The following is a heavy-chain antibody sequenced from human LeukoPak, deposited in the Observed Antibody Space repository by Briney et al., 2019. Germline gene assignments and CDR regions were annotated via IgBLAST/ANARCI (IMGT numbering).Heavy chain of an antibody. D-gene: IGHD6-19*01. J-gene: IGHJ5*02. CDR1: GFTFSGYW. CDR3: AKDIFPTRALAVADPFDP. V-gene: IGHV3-74*01. Sequence: PGGSLRLSCAASGFTFSGYWMHWVRQVPEKGLVLVSRIDNGGSGTTYADSVKGRFTISRDNSKNTLYLQMNSLRAEDTAVYYCAKDIFPTRALAVADPFDPWGQGTLVTVSS. CDR2: IDNGGSGT.